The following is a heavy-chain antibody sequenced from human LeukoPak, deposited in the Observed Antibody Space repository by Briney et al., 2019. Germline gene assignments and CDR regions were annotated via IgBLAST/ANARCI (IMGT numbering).Heavy chain of an antibody. CDR3: AKGSTGSFLTDY. CDR2: ISWNSGSI. V-gene: IGHV3-9*01. J-gene: IGHJ4*02. D-gene: IGHD1-26*01. Sequence: GRSLRLSCAASGFTFDDYAMHWVRQAPGKGLEWVSGISWNSGSIGYADSVKGRFTISRDNAKKSLFLQMNSLRAEDTALYCCAKGSTGSFLTDYWGQGTLVTVSS. CDR1: GFTFDDYA.